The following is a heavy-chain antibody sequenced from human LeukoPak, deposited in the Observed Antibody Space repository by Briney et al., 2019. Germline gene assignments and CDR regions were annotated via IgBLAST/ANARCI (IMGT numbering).Heavy chain of an antibody. V-gene: IGHV4-39*07. CDR2: IYYSGST. J-gene: IGHJ6*03. Sequence: PSETLSLTCTVSGGSISSSSYYWGWIRQPPGKGLEWIGSIYYSGSTYYNPSLKSRVTISVDTSKNQFSLKLSSVTAADTAVYYCAKVHLQPGRTLHYYMDVWGKGTTVTVSS. D-gene: IGHD4-11*01. CDR1: GGSISSSSYY. CDR3: AKVHLQPGRTLHYYMDV.